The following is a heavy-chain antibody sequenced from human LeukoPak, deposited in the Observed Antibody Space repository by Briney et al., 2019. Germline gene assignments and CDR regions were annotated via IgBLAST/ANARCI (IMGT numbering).Heavy chain of an antibody. V-gene: IGHV5-51*03. Sequence: GESLKISCETSGYTFTKFWVGWVRQTPGKGLEWLGMIYPDDSDTRYSPSFQGQVTMSVDKSISIVYLHWSSLKASDTAIYYCVRGKGSGTYFGLDYWGQGTVVSVVS. CDR2: IYPDDSDT. J-gene: IGHJ4*02. CDR1: GYTFTKFW. CDR3: VRGKGSGTYFGLDY. D-gene: IGHD3-10*01.